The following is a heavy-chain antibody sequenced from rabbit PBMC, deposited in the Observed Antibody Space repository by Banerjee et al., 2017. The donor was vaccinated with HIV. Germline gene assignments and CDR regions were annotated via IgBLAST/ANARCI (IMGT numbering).Heavy chain of an antibody. V-gene: IGHV1S47*01. D-gene: IGHD2-1*01. J-gene: IGHJ4*01. Sequence: QKQLVESGGGLVQPGGSLKLSCKASGFDFSSYGVSWVRQAPGKGLEWIGYIDPIFGSAYYASWVNGRFTISSHNAQNTLYLQLNSLTAADTATYFCVRDGVMGYDDYGDNLWGPGTLVTDS. CDR2: IDPIFGSA. CDR1: GFDFSSYG. CDR3: VRDGVMGYDDYGDNL.